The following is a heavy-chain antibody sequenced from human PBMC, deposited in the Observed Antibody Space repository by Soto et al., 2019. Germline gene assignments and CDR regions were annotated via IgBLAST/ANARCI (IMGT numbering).Heavy chain of an antibody. Sequence: PGGSLRLSCTAAGFTFRSYSMRRVLQAPGKGLEWVSYISSSSSTIYYADSVKGRFTISRDNAKNSPYLQMNSLRDEDTAVYYCARDRNPFPTIFGVVIIGAEYFQHWGQGTLVTVSS. CDR1: GFTFRSYS. CDR2: ISSSSSTI. D-gene: IGHD3-3*01. CDR3: ARDRNPFPTIFGVVIIGAEYFQH. V-gene: IGHV3-48*02. J-gene: IGHJ1*01.